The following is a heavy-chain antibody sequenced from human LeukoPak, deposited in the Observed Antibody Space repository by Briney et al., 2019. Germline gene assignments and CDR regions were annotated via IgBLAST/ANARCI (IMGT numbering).Heavy chain of an antibody. V-gene: IGHV3-23*01. CDR1: GFTFSTYA. D-gene: IGHD3-9*01. Sequence: PGGSLRLSCTASGFTFSTYAMSWVRQAPGKGLEWVSLISGSGDSTYYADSVKGRFTISRDNSKNTLYLQMNSLRAEDTAVYYCAKDYDILTGYPRVFDVWGKGTTVTVSS. CDR2: ISGSGDST. CDR3: AKDYDILTGYPRVFDV. J-gene: IGHJ6*04.